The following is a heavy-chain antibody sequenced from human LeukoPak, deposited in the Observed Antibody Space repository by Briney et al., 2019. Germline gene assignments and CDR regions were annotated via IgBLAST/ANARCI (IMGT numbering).Heavy chain of an antibody. CDR1: GGTFSSYT. Sequence: SVKVSCKASGGTFSSYTISWVRQAPGQGLEWMGRIIPILGIANYAQKFQGRVTITADKSTSTAYMELSSLRSDDTAVYYCARAPRYCSGGSCYGEFDYWGQGTLVTVSS. CDR2: IIPILGIA. D-gene: IGHD2-15*01. V-gene: IGHV1-69*02. CDR3: ARAPRYCSGGSCYGEFDY. J-gene: IGHJ4*02.